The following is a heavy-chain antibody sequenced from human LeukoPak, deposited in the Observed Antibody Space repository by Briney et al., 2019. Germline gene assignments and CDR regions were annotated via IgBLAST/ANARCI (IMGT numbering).Heavy chain of an antibody. CDR2: INSDGSST. V-gene: IGHV3-74*01. J-gene: IGHJ4*02. CDR1: GFTFSSCW. CDR3: AKGLGGRGLPDY. Sequence: PGGSLRLSCAASGFTFSSCWMHWVRQAPGKGLVWVSRINSDGSSTSYADSVKGRFTISGDNAKNTLYLQMNSLRTEDTALYYCAKGLGGRGLPDYWGQGTLVTVSS. D-gene: IGHD3-16*01.